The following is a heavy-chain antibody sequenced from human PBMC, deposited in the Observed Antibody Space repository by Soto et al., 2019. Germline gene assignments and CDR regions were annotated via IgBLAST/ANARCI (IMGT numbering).Heavy chain of an antibody. D-gene: IGHD2-15*01. Sequence: QVQLVQSGAEVKKPGASVKVSCKASGYTFTSYGISWVRQAPGQGLEWMGWISAYNDNTNYAQKLQGRVTMTTDTSTSTAYMEPRSLRSDDTAVYYCARIVQGYSGLTLGGIDYWGQGTLVTVSS. V-gene: IGHV1-18*01. CDR3: ARIVQGYSGLTLGGIDY. CDR2: ISAYNDNT. CDR1: GYTFTSYG. J-gene: IGHJ4*02.